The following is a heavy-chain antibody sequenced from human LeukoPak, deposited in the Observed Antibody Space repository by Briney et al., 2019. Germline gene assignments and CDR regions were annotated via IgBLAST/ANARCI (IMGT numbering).Heavy chain of an antibody. J-gene: IGHJ4*02. CDR3: GGFGYEAAVDL. V-gene: IGHV3-7*01. CDR2: IKPTGSET. Sequence: GGSLRLSCAASGFTFSNYWMTWVRQAPGQGPEFLANIKPTGSETYYVDPVKGRFTISRDNAKNLLFLQMNSLRGEDTALYYCGGFGYEAAVDLWGRGTLVTV. D-gene: IGHD3-10*01. CDR1: GFTFSNYW.